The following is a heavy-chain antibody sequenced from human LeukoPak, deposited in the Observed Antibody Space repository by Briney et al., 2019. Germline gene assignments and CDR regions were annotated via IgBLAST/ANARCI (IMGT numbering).Heavy chain of an antibody. CDR2: IYYSGST. D-gene: IGHD4-17*01. CDR3: ARLTVTGGDWFDP. CDR1: GGSISSYY. Sequence: SETLSLTCTVSGGSISSYYWSWIRQPPGKGLGWIGYIYYSGSTNYNPSLKSRVTISVDTSKNQFSLKLSSVTAADTAVYYCARLTVTGGDWFDPWGQGTLVTVSS. V-gene: IGHV4-59*01. J-gene: IGHJ5*02.